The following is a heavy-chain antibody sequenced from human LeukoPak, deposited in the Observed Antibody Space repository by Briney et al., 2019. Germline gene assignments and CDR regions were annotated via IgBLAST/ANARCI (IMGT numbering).Heavy chain of an antibody. J-gene: IGHJ1*01. CDR3: VRDWYYYDSSGYYSGAEYFHH. D-gene: IGHD3-22*01. CDR1: GFTFSNYA. CDR2: ISYDGSNT. Sequence: PGGSLRLSCAASGFTFSNYAMHWVRQAPGKGLEWVAVISYDGSNTYYADSVKGRFTISRDNSKNTLYLQMNSLRAEDTSVYYGVRDWYYYDSSGYYSGAEYFHHWGQGTLVTVSS. V-gene: IGHV3-30-3*01.